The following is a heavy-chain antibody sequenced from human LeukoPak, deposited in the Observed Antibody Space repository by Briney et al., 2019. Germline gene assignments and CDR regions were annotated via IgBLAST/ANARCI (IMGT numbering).Heavy chain of an antibody. CDR1: GFTFSSYA. CDR3: AKDRIGSSWYDNTPDAFDI. J-gene: IGHJ3*02. Sequence: SGGSLRLSCAASGFTFSSYAMSWVRQAPGKGLEWVSAISGSGGSTYYADSVKGRFTISRDNSKNTLYLQMNSLRAEDTAVYYCAKDRIGSSWYDNTPDAFDIWGQGTTVTVSS. CDR2: ISGSGGST. D-gene: IGHD6-13*01. V-gene: IGHV3-23*01.